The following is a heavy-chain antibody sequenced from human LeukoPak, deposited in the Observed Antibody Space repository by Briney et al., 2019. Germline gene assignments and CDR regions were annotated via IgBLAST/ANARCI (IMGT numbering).Heavy chain of an antibody. J-gene: IGHJ3*02. Sequence: SVKVSCKASGGTFSSYAISWVRQAPGQGLEWMGGIIPIFGTANYAQKFQCRVTITADESTSTAYMELSSLRSEDTAVYYCARAITRGADAFDIWGQGTMVTVSS. V-gene: IGHV1-69*01. CDR1: GGTFSSYA. CDR2: IIPIFGTA. CDR3: ARAITRGADAFDI. D-gene: IGHD1-26*01.